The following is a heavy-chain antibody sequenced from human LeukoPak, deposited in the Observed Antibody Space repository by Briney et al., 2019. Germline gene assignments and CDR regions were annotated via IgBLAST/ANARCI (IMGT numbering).Heavy chain of an antibody. D-gene: IGHD3-10*01. CDR1: GFTFSSYG. Sequence: PGGSLRLSCAASGFTFSSYGMHWVRQAPGKGLEWVAVISYDGSNKYYADSVKGRFTISRDNSKNTLYLQMNSLRAEDTAVYYCAKRQYYYGSGRRLADYWGQGTLVTVSS. CDR3: AKRQYYYGSGRRLADY. J-gene: IGHJ4*02. V-gene: IGHV3-30*18. CDR2: ISYDGSNK.